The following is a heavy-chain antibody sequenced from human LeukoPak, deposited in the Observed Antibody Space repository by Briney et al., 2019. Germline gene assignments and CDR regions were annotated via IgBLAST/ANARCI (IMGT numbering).Heavy chain of an antibody. V-gene: IGHV1-2*02. Sequence: ASVTVSCKASGYTFTDYYMHWVRQAPGQGLEGMGWINPNSGGTNYAQKFQGRVTMTRDTSISTAYMELSRLRSDDTAVYYCARGGVTVTTAKISRRGVDYWGQGTLVTVSS. D-gene: IGHD4-17*01. CDR1: GYTFTDYY. CDR2: INPNSGGT. J-gene: IGHJ4*02. CDR3: ARGGVTVTTAKISRRGVDY.